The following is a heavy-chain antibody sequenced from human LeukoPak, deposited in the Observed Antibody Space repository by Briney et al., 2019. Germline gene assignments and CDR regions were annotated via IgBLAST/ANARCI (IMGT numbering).Heavy chain of an antibody. J-gene: IGHJ4*02. Sequence: GSLRLSCAASGFTVSSNYMSWVRQAPGKGLEWVSVIYSGGSTYYADSVKGRFTISRDNSKNTLYLQMNSLRAEDTAVYYCARQIGYSYGSDYWGQGTLVTVSS. CDR1: GFTVSSNY. CDR3: ARQIGYSYGSDY. D-gene: IGHD5-18*01. CDR2: IYSGGST. V-gene: IGHV3-53*01.